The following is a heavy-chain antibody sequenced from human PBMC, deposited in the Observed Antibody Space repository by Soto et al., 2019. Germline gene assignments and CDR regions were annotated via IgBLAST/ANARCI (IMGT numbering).Heavy chain of an antibody. D-gene: IGHD3-10*01. CDR2: IIPILGIA. V-gene: IGHV1-69*08. Sequence: QVQLVQSGAEVKKPGSSVKVSCKASGGTFSSYTISWVRQAPGQGLEWMGRIIPILGIANYAQKFQGRVTITADKSTSTAYMELSSLRSEDTAVYYCARERFGDGGMDVWGQGTTVTVSS. CDR1: GGTFSSYT. J-gene: IGHJ6*02. CDR3: ARERFGDGGMDV.